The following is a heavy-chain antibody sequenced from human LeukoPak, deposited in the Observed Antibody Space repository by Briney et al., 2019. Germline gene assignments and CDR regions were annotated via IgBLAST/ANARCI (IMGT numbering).Heavy chain of an antibody. J-gene: IGHJ5*02. CDR1: GGSIRSGDYY. Sequence: SETLSLTCTVSGGSIRSGDYYWSWIRQPPGKGLEWIGYMYYSGSTYYNPSLKSRATISVDTSKNQFSLKLSSVTAADTAVYYCARPYYYDSRIDPWGQGTLVTVSS. CDR2: MYYSGST. D-gene: IGHD3-22*01. CDR3: ARPYYYDSRIDP. V-gene: IGHV4-30-4*01.